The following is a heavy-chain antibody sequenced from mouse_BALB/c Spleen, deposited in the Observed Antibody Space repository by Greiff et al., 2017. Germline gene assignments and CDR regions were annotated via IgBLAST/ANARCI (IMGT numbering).Heavy chain of an antibody. V-gene: IGHV1S137*01. CDR2: ISTYYGDA. CDR3: ARSTTATGWYFDV. Sequence: QVQLQQSGAELVRPGVSVKISCKGSGYTFTDYAMHWVKQSHAKSLEWIGVISTYYGDASYNQKFKGKATMTVDKSSSTAYMELARLTSEDSAIYYCARSTTATGWYFDVWGAGTTVTVSS. D-gene: IGHD1-2*01. J-gene: IGHJ1*01. CDR1: GYTFTDYA.